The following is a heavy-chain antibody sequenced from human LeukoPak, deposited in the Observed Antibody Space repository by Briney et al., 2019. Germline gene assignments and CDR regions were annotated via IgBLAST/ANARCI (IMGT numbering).Heavy chain of an antibody. V-gene: IGHV3-48*03. CDR3: ARGSTMVRGVISN. J-gene: IGHJ4*02. D-gene: IGHD3-10*01. CDR1: GFTFSSYE. CDR2: ISSSGSTI. Sequence: GGSLRLSCAASGFTFSSYEMNWVRQAPGKGLEWVSYISSSGSTIYYADSVKGRFTISRDNAKNSLYLQMNSLRDEDTAVYYCARGSTMVRGVISNWGQGTLVTVSS.